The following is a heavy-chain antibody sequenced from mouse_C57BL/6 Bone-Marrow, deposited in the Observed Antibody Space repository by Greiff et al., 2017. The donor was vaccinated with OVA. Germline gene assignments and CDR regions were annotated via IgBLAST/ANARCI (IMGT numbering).Heavy chain of an antibody. D-gene: IGHD2-4*01. J-gene: IGHJ2*01. CDR2: IYPGSGNT. CDR3: ARRDDYDGGAYFDY. CDR1: GYTFTDYY. Sequence: VQLQQSGAELVRPVASVKLSCKASGYTFTDYYINWVKQRPGQGLEWIARIYPGSGNTYYNEKFKGKATLTAEKSSSTAYMQLSSLTSEDSAVYFCARRDDYDGGAYFDYWGQGTTLTVSS. V-gene: IGHV1-76*01.